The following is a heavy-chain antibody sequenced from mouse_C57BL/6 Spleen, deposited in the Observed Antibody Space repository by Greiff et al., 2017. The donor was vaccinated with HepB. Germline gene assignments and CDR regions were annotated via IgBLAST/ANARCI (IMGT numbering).Heavy chain of an antibody. CDR3: AFYYGYEDYFDY. J-gene: IGHJ2*01. D-gene: IGHD2-2*01. Sequence: EVQLVESVAELVRPGASVKLSCTASGFNIKNTYMHWVKQRPEQGLEWIGRIDPANGNTKYAPKFQGKATITADTSSNTAYLQLSSLTSEDTAIYYCAFYYGYEDYFDYWGQGTTLTVSS. CDR1: GFNIKNTY. CDR2: IDPANGNT. V-gene: IGHV14-3*01.